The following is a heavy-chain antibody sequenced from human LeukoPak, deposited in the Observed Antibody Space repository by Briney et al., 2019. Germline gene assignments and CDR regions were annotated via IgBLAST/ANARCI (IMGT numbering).Heavy chain of an antibody. Sequence: PGGSLRLSCAASGFTFSSYAMSWVRQAPGKGLEWVSAVNYNGDSTYYADSVKGRFTISGDNSKNTLYLQMNTLRAEDTAIYYCAKEQWLVWGQGTLVTVSS. J-gene: IGHJ4*02. CDR2: VNYNGDST. V-gene: IGHV3-23*01. CDR3: AKEQWLV. D-gene: IGHD6-19*01. CDR1: GFTFSSYA.